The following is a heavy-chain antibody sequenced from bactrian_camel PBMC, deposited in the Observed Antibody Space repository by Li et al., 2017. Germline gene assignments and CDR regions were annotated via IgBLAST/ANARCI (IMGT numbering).Heavy chain of an antibody. CDR1: RYRYRGYC. V-gene: IGHV3S53*01. CDR2: IASDGRT. D-gene: IGHD1*01. Sequence: VQLVESGGGSVQAGESLTLSCVDSRYRYRGYCMAWYRQVPGQSREKVAMIASDGRTDYADSVKGRFTISQDNAKSTLYLQMDNLKPEDTAMYFCAAAPANKYWRGCSLRQSEYVYWGQGTQVTVS. J-gene: IGHJ4*01. CDR3: AAAPANKYWRGCSLRQSEYVY.